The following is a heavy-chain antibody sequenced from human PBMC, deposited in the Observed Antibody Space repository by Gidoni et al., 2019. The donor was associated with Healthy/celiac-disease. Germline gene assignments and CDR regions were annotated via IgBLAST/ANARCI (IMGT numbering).Heavy chain of an antibody. CDR2: IRSKANSYAT. J-gene: IGHJ6*02. CDR3: TRLLPAAIPGVNGMDV. D-gene: IGHD2-2*02. CDR1: GFTFSGSA. Sequence: EVQLVESGGGLVQPGGSLKLSCAASGFTFSGSAMPWVRQASGKGLEWVGRIRSKANSYATAYAASVKGRFTISRDDSKNTAYLQMNSLKTEDTAVYYCTRLLPAAIPGVNGMDVWGQGTTVTVSS. V-gene: IGHV3-73*02.